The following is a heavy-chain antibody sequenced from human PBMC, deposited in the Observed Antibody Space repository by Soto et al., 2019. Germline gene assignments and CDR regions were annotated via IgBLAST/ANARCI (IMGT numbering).Heavy chain of an antibody. D-gene: IGHD4-17*01. CDR3: AKDRCALATTVTNGWFDP. Sequence: QVQLVESGGGVVQPGRSLTLSCAASGFSFSNYGIHWVRQAPGKGLEWVAVISSDGSNKYYTDSVKGRFTISRDNSKNTLYLQMNSLRAEDTAVYYCAKDRCALATTVTNGWFDPWGQGTLVTVSS. J-gene: IGHJ5*02. CDR2: ISSDGSNK. V-gene: IGHV3-30*18. CDR1: GFSFSNYG.